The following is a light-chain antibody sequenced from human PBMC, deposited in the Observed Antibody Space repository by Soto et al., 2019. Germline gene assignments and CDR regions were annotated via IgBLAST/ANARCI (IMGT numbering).Light chain of an antibody. Sequence: DIQMTQSPSTLSGSVGDRVTITCRASQTISSWLAWYQQKPGKAPKLLIYKASTLKSGVPSRFSGSGSGTEFILTISSLQSEDFAVYYCQQYSKWPLTFGGGTKVDIK. CDR3: QQYSKWPLT. V-gene: IGKV1-5*03. CDR2: KAS. CDR1: QTISSW. J-gene: IGKJ4*01.